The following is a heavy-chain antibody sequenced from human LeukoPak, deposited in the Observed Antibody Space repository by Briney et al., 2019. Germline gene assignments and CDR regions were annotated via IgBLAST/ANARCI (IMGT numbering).Heavy chain of an antibody. CDR1: GDSIISYY. V-gene: IGHV4-59*08. D-gene: IGHD3-10*01. Sequence: SETLSLTCSVSGDSIISYYWTWIRQPPGKGLEWVGYIYYTGTDYSPSLKGRITISLDTSKNQFSLELSSVTDADTAAYYCARLGRYGSGTCAIDNWGQGTLVTVSS. CDR3: ARLGRYGSGTCAIDN. J-gene: IGHJ4*02. CDR2: IYYTGT.